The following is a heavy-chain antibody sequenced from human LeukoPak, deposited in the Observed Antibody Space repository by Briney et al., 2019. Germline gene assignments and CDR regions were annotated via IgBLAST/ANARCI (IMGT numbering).Heavy chain of an antibody. CDR2: MSDDGSEK. CDR1: GFTLSRFA. Sequence: GGSLRLSCTSSGFTLSRFAMHWVRQAPGKGLEWLGHMSDDGSEKHYVDSVRGRFTISRDPSKNTLYLEMTSLRTEDTAVYYCAREADSGYYRTVDYWGQGNMVTVS. CDR3: AREADSGYYRTVDY. J-gene: IGHJ4*02. V-gene: IGHV3-30-3*01. D-gene: IGHD2-15*01.